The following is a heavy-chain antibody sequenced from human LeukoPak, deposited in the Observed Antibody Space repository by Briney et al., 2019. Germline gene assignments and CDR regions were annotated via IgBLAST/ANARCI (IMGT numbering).Heavy chain of an antibody. CDR2: INSDGSTT. CDR1: GFTFSSYS. Sequence: GGSLRLSCAGSGFTFSSYSMHWVRQAPGKGLVWVSGINSDGSTTLYADSVKGRFTISRDNSKNSLYLQMTSLRTEDTALYYCAKWEVWEHTFPLRDTFDIWGRGTMVTVSS. CDR3: AKWEVWEHTFPLRDTFDI. J-gene: IGHJ3*02. V-gene: IGHV3-74*03. D-gene: IGHD1-26*01.